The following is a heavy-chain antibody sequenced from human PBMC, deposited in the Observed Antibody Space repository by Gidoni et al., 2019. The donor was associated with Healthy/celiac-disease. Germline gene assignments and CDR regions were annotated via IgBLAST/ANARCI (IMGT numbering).Heavy chain of an antibody. CDR2: ISGSGDST. J-gene: IGHJ4*02. D-gene: IGHD5-12*01. Sequence: EVQLVESGGTLVQPGGSLSLPCGASGFTFRNYAMSWVRQTPGKGLEWVSPISGSGDSTYYADSVKGRFTISRDNSKNTLYLQMNSLRAEDTAVYYCAKSPSKYNSGWHYFESWGQGTVVTVSP. CDR1: GFTFRNYA. V-gene: IGHV3-23*04. CDR3: AKSPSKYNSGWHYFES.